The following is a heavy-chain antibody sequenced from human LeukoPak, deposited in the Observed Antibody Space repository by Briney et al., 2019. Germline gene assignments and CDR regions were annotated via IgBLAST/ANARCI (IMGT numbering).Heavy chain of an antibody. J-gene: IGHJ3*02. D-gene: IGHD6-19*01. CDR3: TRGYSSGWYSEDAFDI. CDR1: GFTFSGSA. CDR2: IRSKANSYAT. V-gene: IGHV3-73*01. Sequence: GGSLRLSCAASGFTFSGSAMDWVRQASGKGLEWVGRIRSKANSYATAYAASVKGRFTISRDDSKNTAYLQMNSLKTEDTAVYYCTRGYSSGWYSEDAFDIWGQGTMVTVSS.